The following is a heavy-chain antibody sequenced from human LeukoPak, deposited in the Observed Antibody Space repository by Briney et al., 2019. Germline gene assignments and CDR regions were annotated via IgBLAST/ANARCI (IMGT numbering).Heavy chain of an antibody. CDR1: GFIFSSYE. Sequence: GGSLRLSCAASGFIFSSYEMNWVRQAPGKGLEWVSYISSSGTTIYYADSVKGRFTISRDNAKNSLYLQMNSLRAEDTAVYYCARDDSYGLDYWGQGTLVTVSS. J-gene: IGHJ4*02. CDR3: ARDDSYGLDY. D-gene: IGHD5-18*01. CDR2: ISSSGTTI. V-gene: IGHV3-48*03.